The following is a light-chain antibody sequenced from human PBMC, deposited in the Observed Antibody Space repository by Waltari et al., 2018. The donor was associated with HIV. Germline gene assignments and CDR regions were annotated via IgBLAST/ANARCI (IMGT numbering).Light chain of an antibody. CDR1: QSVLNSSSNKNS. J-gene: IGKJ2*01. V-gene: IGKV4-1*01. CDR2: WAS. Sequence: DIVMTQSPDSLAVSLGERDTINCKSSQSVLNSSSNKNSLAWYQQKSGQPPNLLIYWASTRESGVPERFSGSGSGTDFTLTISSLQAADVAVYYCQQHYTSPYTFGQGTKLEIK. CDR3: QQHYTSPYT.